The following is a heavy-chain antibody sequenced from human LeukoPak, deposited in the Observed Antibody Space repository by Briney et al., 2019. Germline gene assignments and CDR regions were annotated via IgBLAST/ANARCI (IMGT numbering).Heavy chain of an antibody. V-gene: IGHV4-59*01. J-gene: IGHJ4*02. CDR2: IYYSRRT. D-gene: IGHD6-19*01. CDR3: ARAQWLVPQTKNYFDY. Sequence: SENLSCTSTVSAGSISSYYWSWIPPPPGKGLEWIGNIYYSRRTNYNPSLKRRVTTSVGTSKNQISLKLGSVTAADTAVYYCARAQWLVPQTKNYFDYWGQGTLVTVSS. CDR1: AGSISSYY.